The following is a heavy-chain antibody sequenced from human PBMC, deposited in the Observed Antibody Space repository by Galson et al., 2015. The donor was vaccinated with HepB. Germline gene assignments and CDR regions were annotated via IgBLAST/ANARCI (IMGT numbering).Heavy chain of an antibody. CDR2: IYYSGST. CDR3: ARGGWVADTPFDY. Sequence: ATLSLSCTVSGGSISSYYWSWLRQPPGKGLEWIGYIYYSGSTNYNPSLKSRVTISVDTSKNQFSLKLSSVTAADTDVYYCARGGWVADTPFDYWGQGTLVTVSS. D-gene: IGHD2-15*01. V-gene: IGHV4-59*08. J-gene: IGHJ4*02. CDR1: GGSISSYY.